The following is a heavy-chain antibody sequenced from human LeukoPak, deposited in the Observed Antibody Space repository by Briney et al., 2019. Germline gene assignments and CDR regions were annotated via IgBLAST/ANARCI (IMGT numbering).Heavy chain of an antibody. Sequence: ASVNLSCKASADTFTSYYMHWVRQAPGQGLEWMGIIHPGGGSTSYAHYFEGRVTMTRDMSTNTIYRELSSLRSEDTAVYYCARGRHYYDSSDYYYEGDAFDIWGQGTMVTVSS. CDR3: ARGRHYYDSSDYYYEGDAFDI. CDR2: IHPGGGST. D-gene: IGHD3-22*01. CDR1: ADTFTSYY. J-gene: IGHJ3*02. V-gene: IGHV1-46*01.